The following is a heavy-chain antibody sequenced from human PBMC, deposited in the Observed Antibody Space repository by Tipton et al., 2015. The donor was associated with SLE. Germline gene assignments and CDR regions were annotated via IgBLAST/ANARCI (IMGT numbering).Heavy chain of an antibody. Sequence: TLSLTCAVYGESFNGHYWTWIRQPPGKGLEWIGEINHSGSNTNYNPSLKSRVTISVDTSKNQFSLRLSSVTAADTAVYYCARGYYYDTRGPSDYWGQGTLVTVSS. J-gene: IGHJ4*02. CDR3: ARGYYYDTRGPSDY. V-gene: IGHV4-34*01. D-gene: IGHD3-22*01. CDR1: GESFNGHY. CDR2: INHSGSNT.